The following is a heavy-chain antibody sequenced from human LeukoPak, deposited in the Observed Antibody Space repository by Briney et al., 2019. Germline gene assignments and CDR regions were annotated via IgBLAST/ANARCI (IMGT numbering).Heavy chain of an antibody. CDR1: GYSISSGYY. CDR3: ARVPAAMSAPYWYFDL. V-gene: IGHV4-38-2*02. J-gene: IGHJ2*01. D-gene: IGHD2-2*01. Sequence: SETLSLTCTVSGYSISSGYYWGWIRQPPGKGLEWIGSIYHSGSTYYNPSLKSRVTISVDTSKNQFSLKLSSVTAADTAVYYCARVPAAMSAPYWYFDLWGRGTLVTVSS. CDR2: IYHSGST.